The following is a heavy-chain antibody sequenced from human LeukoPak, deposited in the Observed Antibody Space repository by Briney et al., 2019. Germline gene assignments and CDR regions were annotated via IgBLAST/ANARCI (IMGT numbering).Heavy chain of an antibody. CDR3: ARGVSYTSSWHVYKWFDP. D-gene: IGHD6-13*01. V-gene: IGHV3-33*01. Sequence: PGGSLRLSCAASGFSFSNYDIHWVRQAPGKGLEWVAVISYDGSNQYYVDSVKGRFTISRDNSKNTLYLQMNSLRAEDTAVYYCARGVSYTSSWHVYKWFDPWGQGTLVTVSS. CDR1: GFSFSNYD. CDR2: ISYDGSNQ. J-gene: IGHJ5*02.